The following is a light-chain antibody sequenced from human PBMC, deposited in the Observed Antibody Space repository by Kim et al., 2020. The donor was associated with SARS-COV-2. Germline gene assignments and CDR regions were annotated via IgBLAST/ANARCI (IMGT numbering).Light chain of an antibody. CDR1: QGISNY. V-gene: IGKV1-27*01. CDR3: QKYNRAPPT. Sequence: GERGTSRCRERQGISNYVAWEQQKPGKVPKGLSYAGATWEEGVASRCSGRGYGTEFTQNNSRLQPEDVATYYWQKYNRAPPTCGKGTKVDIK. J-gene: IGKJ1*01. CDR2: AGA.